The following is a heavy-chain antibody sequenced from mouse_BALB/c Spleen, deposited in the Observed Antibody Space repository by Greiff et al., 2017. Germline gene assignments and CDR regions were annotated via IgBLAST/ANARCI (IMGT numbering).Heavy chain of an antibody. D-gene: IGHD2-4*01. CDR2: ISSGGSYT. CDR1: GFTFSSYG. Sequence: DVHLVESGGDLVKPGGSLKLSCAASGFTFSSYGMSWVRQTPDKRLEWVATISSGGSYTYYPDSVKGRFTISRDNAKNTLYLQMSSLKSEDTAMYYCASLSTMITNYYAMDYWGQGTSVTVSS. V-gene: IGHV5-6*01. CDR3: ASLSTMITNYYAMDY. J-gene: IGHJ4*01.